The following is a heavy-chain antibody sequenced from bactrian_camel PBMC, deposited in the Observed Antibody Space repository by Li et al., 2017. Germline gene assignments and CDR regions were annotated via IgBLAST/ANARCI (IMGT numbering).Heavy chain of an antibody. CDR3: AAASDYGLGTPFYTFGY. V-gene: IGHV3S40*01. D-gene: IGHD5*01. J-gene: IGHJ6*01. CDR2: ISTGSGNT. Sequence: DVQLVESGGGLVQPGSSLRLSCAASGFTFRHNNMTWVRQAPGEGLEWVSGISTGSGNTFYADSVKGRFTISRDNAKNTLYLQMNSLKPEDTAVYYCAAASDYGLGTPFYTFGYWGQGTQVTVS. CDR1: GFTFRHNN.